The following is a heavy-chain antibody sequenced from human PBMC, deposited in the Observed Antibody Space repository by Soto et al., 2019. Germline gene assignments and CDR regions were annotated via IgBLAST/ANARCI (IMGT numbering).Heavy chain of an antibody. J-gene: IGHJ4*02. CDR3: ARLGDYGDFTLTHTFDY. CDR2: IYYSGST. D-gene: IGHD4-17*01. V-gene: IGHV4-39*01. CDR1: GGSISSSSYY. Sequence: SETLSLTCTVSGGSISSSSYYWGWIRQPPGKGLEWIGSIYYSGSTYYNPSLKSRVTISVDTSKNQFSLKLSSVTAADTAVYYCARLGDYGDFTLTHTFDYWGQGTLVTVSS.